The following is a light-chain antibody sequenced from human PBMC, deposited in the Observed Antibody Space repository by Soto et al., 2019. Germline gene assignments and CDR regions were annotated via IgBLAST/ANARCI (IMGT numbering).Light chain of an antibody. CDR2: EVS. J-gene: IGLJ1*01. Sequence: SVLTQPASVSGSPAQSITISCTGTSSDIGAYNYVSWFQQHPGKAPKLMIYEVSNRPSGVSDRFSGPTSGNTASLTISGLQAEDEAAYYCSSYTTSTIYVFGTGTKVTVL. CDR1: SSDIGAYNY. V-gene: IGLV2-14*01. CDR3: SSYTTSTIYV.